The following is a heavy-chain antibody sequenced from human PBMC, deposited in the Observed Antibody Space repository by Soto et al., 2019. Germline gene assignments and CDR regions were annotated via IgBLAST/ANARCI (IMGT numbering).Heavy chain of an antibody. CDR2: ISGSGGST. CDR1: GFTFSSYA. J-gene: IGHJ4*02. D-gene: IGHD4-17*01. Sequence: GGSLRLSCAASGFTFSSYAMSWVRQAPGKGLEWVSAISGSGGSTYYADSVKGRFTISRDNSKNTLYLQMNSLRAEDTAVYYCANPIILTVTTIDYWGQGTLVTVSS. V-gene: IGHV3-23*01. CDR3: ANPIILTVTTIDY.